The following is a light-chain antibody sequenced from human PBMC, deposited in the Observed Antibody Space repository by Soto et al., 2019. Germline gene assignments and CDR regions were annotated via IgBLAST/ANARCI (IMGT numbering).Light chain of an antibody. Sequence: EIVLTQSPVTLPLSTGERANLSYRASQRSGIHLDWYQQKPGRAPRLLIYDTYNRATGIPAKFSGTGSETDFTLTIRSLELEDCAVYYCQQRNAWPFTFGEGNKVEIK. J-gene: IGKJ4*01. V-gene: IGKV3-11*01. CDR1: QRSGIH. CDR3: QQRNAWPFT. CDR2: DTY.